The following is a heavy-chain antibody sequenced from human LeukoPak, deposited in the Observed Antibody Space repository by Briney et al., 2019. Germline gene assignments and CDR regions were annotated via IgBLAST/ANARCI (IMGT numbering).Heavy chain of an antibody. J-gene: IGHJ5*02. V-gene: IGHV3-30*03. CDR1: GFTFSSYG. Sequence: GGSLRLSCAASGFTFSSYGMHWVRQAPGKGLEWLAVISFDGSGTYYTDSVKGRFTISRDNSGNTVSLQMKSLRGEDTAVYYCARERISRAWFDPWGQGTLVTVSS. CDR2: ISFDGSGT. D-gene: IGHD2-15*01. CDR3: ARERISRAWFDP.